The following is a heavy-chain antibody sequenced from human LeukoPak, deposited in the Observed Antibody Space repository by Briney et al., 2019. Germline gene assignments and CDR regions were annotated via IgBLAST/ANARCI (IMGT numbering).Heavy chain of an antibody. CDR2: FSSSSSTT. Sequence: GGSLRLSCVASGFTFSSYSMNWVRQAPGKGLEWVSYFSSSSSTTYYADSVRGRFTISRDNAKNSLCLQMNSLRDEDTAVYYCARAPMVRGVITSFDYWGQGTLVTVSS. J-gene: IGHJ4*02. CDR3: ARAPMVRGVITSFDY. CDR1: GFTFSSYS. V-gene: IGHV3-48*02. D-gene: IGHD3-10*01.